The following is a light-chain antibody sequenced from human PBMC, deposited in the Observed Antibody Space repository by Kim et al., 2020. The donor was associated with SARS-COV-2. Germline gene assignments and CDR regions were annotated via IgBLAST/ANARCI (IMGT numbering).Light chain of an antibody. J-gene: IGLJ3*02. CDR1: SNNGGNQG. V-gene: IGLV10-54*01. CDR2: RNN. Sequence: RQTATLTCPGNSNNGGNQGAASLQQHQGHPPKLLSYRNNTRPSGISERLSASRSGNTASLTITGLQPEDEADYYCSAWDSSLSARVFGGGTQLTVL. CDR3: SAWDSSLSARV.